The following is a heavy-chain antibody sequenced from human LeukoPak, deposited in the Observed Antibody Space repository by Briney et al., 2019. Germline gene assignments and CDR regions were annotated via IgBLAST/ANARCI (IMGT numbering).Heavy chain of an antibody. Sequence: ESGPTLVKPTQTLTLTCTLSGLSLSTSGVGVGWIRQPPGKALEWLALIYWNDEKRYSPSLKSRLTITKDTSKIQVVLAMTNVDPVDTATYYCAHTQYYYDGGGVDDGFDIWGQGTMVTVSS. CDR3: AHTQYYYDGGGVDDGFDI. V-gene: IGHV2-5*01. D-gene: IGHD3-22*01. CDR2: IYWNDEK. J-gene: IGHJ3*02. CDR1: GLSLSTSGVG.